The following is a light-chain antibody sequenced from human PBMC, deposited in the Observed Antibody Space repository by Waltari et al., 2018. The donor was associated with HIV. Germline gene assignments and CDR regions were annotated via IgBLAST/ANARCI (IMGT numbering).Light chain of an antibody. CDR1: KLGDKY. CDR3: QAWDSSTVV. Sequence: SYELTQPPSVSVSPGQTASITCSGDKLGDKYACWYQQKPGQSPVLVIYHDIQRPSGIPDRFSGSNSGNTATLTISGTQAMDEADYYCQAWDSSTVVFGGGTKLTVL. CDR2: HDI. V-gene: IGLV3-1*01. J-gene: IGLJ2*01.